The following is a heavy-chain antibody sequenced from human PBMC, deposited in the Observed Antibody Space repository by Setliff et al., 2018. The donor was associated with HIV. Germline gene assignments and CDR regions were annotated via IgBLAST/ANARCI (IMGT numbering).Heavy chain of an antibody. CDR3: AKGCGGAGFCYYADY. CDR1: GFTFSNYA. CDR2: ISYDGSNK. Sequence: HPGGSLRLSCAASGFTFSNYAMHWVRQAPGKGLEWVAVISYDGSNKYYADSVKGRFTISRDNSKNTLYLQMNNLRGDDTAVYYCAKGCGGAGFCYYADYWGQGTVVTVSS. D-gene: IGHD2-21*01. V-gene: IGHV3-30-3*01. J-gene: IGHJ4*02.